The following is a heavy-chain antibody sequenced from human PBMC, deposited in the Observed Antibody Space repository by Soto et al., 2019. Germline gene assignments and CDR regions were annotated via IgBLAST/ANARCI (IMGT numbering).Heavy chain of an antibody. CDR2: ISYDGSNK. Sequence: QVQLVESGGGVVQPGRSLRLSCEASGFTFSSYGMHWVRQAPGKGLEWVAVISYDGSNKYYADSVKGRFTISRDNAKNTLYLQMNSLRAEDTAVYYCAKDYYDSSGYYDNWFDPWGQGTLVTVSS. D-gene: IGHD3-22*01. V-gene: IGHV3-30*18. CDR3: AKDYYDSSGYYDNWFDP. CDR1: GFTFSSYG. J-gene: IGHJ5*02.